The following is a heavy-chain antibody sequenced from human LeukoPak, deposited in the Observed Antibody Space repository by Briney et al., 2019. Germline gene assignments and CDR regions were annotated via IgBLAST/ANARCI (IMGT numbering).Heavy chain of an antibody. Sequence: SETLSLTCTVSGGSVSSYYWSWIRQPPGKGLQWIGYIYYSGSTNYNPSLKSRVTISLDTSKNQFSLKVSSVTAADTAVYYCARDTYSGIYYPYYYYYYMDVWGKGTTVTVSS. V-gene: IGHV4-59*02. CDR3: ARDTYSGIYYPYYYYYYMDV. CDR2: IYYSGST. CDR1: GGSVSSYY. D-gene: IGHD1-26*01. J-gene: IGHJ6*03.